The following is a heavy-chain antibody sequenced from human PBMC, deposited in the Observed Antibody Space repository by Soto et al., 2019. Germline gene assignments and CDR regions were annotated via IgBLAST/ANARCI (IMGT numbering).Heavy chain of an antibody. J-gene: IGHJ4*02. CDR2: INSDGSST. Sequence: EVQLVESGGGLVQPGGSLRLSCAASGFTFSSYWMHWVRQAPGKGLVWVSRINSDGSSTSYADSVKGRFTISRDNAKKTLYLQRNSLRAEDTAVYYCARGPLYGDYDFDYWGQGTLVTVSS. D-gene: IGHD4-17*01. CDR3: ARGPLYGDYDFDY. V-gene: IGHV3-74*01. CDR1: GFTFSSYW.